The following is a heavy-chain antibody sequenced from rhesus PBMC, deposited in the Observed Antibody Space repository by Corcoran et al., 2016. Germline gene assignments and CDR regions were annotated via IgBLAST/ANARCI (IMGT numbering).Heavy chain of an antibody. V-gene: IGHV3S4*01. D-gene: IGHD3-16*01. Sequence: EVQLVESGGGLVQPGGSLRLSCAASGFTFSSYDMSWVRQALGKGLEWVSSISNTGKTIYYADSVKGRFTISRDNAKNSLSLQMNSLKTEDTAVYYCTREKTYYYSGSYPYNRFDVWGAGVLVTVS. CDR1: GFTFSSYD. CDR3: TREKTYYYSGSYPYNRFDV. J-gene: IGHJ5-1*01. CDR2: ISNTGKTI.